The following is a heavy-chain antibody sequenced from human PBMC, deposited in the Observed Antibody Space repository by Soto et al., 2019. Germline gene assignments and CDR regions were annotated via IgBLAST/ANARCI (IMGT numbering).Heavy chain of an antibody. CDR2: INPYSGNT. CDR3: ARGLKYVNYSRWLDP. CDR1: GYIFTNYD. Sequence: QVQLVQSGAEVKKPGASVKVSCKASGYIFTNYDINWVRQATGQGLEYLGWINPYSGNTGYVQKLQGRVTKTRNSSINTGYMELNSLKPEDTAVYYCARGLKYVNYSRWLDPWGQGTLVTGSS. V-gene: IGHV1-8*01. D-gene: IGHD4-4*01. J-gene: IGHJ5*02.